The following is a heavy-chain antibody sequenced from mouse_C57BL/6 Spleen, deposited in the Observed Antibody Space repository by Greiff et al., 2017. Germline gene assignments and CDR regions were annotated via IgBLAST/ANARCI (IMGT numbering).Heavy chain of an antibody. J-gene: IGHJ4*01. CDR2: ISSGGSYT. CDR3: ARENDGNYYAMDY. Sequence: EVHLVESGGDLVKPGGSLKLSCAASGFTFSSYGMSWVRQTPDKRLEWVATISSGGSYTYYPDSVKGRFTISRDNAKNTLYLQMSSLKSEDTAMYYCARENDGNYYAMDYWGQGTSVTVSS. D-gene: IGHD2-12*01. CDR1: GFTFSSYG. V-gene: IGHV5-6*01.